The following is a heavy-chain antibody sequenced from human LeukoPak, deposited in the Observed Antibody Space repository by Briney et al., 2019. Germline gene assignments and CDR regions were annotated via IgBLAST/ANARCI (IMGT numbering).Heavy chain of an antibody. CDR2: ISDIGSQK. CDR1: GFTFSGYG. V-gene: IGHV3-30*03. J-gene: IGHJ4*02. CDR3: ARDYGDYFFDY. Sequence: GGSLRLSCPASGFTFSGYGMHWVRQAPGKGLEWLAVISDIGSQKSYADSVKGRFTISRDNSKNTLFLQMNSLRPEDTAVYYCARDYGDYFFDYWGQGTLVTVSS. D-gene: IGHD4-17*01.